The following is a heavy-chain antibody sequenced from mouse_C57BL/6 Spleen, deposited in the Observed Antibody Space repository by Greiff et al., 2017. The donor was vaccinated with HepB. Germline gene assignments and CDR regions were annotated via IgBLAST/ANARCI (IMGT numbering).Heavy chain of an antibody. CDR2: IWGVGST. D-gene: IGHD3-2*02. Sequence: VQLKESGPGLVAPSQSLSITCTVSGFSLTSYGVDWVRQSPGKGLEWLGVIWGVGSTNYNSALKSRLSISKDNSKSQVFLKMNSLQTDDTAMYYCASDGSSGRFAYWGQGTLVTVSA. CDR3: ASDGSSGRFAY. CDR1: GFSLTSYG. J-gene: IGHJ3*01. V-gene: IGHV2-6*01.